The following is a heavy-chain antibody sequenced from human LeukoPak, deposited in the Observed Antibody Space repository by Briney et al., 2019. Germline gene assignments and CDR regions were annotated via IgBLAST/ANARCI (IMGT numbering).Heavy chain of an antibody. CDR3: ASSGWYVGVTDY. CDR2: IYSGGST. Sequence: GGSLRLSCAASGFTFSGYWMNWVRQAPGKGLEWVSVIYSGGSTYYADSVKGRFTISRDNSKNTLYLQMNSLRAEDTAVYYCASSGWYVGVTDYWGQGTLVTVSS. D-gene: IGHD6-19*01. V-gene: IGHV3-66*01. CDR1: GFTFSGYW. J-gene: IGHJ4*02.